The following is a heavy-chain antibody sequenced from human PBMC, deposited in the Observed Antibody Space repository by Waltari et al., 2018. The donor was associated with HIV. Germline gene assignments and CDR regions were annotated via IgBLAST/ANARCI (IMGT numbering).Heavy chain of an antibody. V-gene: IGHV1-18*01. J-gene: IGHJ4*02. CDR3: ARVGRGDQYDFWSASRTGGGDY. D-gene: IGHD3-3*01. CDR2: ISANNGNT. CDR1: GYTFTSYG. Sequence: QVQLVQSGSEVKKPGASVKVSCKTSGYTFTSYGISWVRQAPGQGLDWVGWISANNGNTHCGQNYQDRVTMTTDMTTSTAYMQLRSLRSDDTAVYYCARVGRGDQYDFWSASRTGGGDYWGQGTLVTVSS.